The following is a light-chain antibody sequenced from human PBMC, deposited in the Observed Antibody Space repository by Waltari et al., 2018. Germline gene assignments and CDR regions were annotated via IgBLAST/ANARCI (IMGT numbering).Light chain of an antibody. V-gene: IGKV1-39*01. J-gene: IGKJ2*04. CDR2: AAS. CDR1: QTIRNY. Sequence: DIQMTQSTSPSSASVGASDTIPCRASQTIRNYLNWYQHKPGKAPHLLIYAASSLQSGVPSRFSGSGSGTDFTLIISSVQPEDSGIYYCQRSYTTPFMCNFGQGTKVEIK. CDR3: QRSYTTPFMCN.